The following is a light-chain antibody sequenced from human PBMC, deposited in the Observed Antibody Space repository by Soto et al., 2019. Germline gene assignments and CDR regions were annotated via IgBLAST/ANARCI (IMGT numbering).Light chain of an antibody. CDR3: QQYYSTPWT. J-gene: IGKJ1*01. CDR1: QSVLYSSNNKNY. CDR2: WAY. V-gene: IGKV4-1*01. Sequence: DIVMTQSPDSLAVSLGERATINCKSSQSVLYSSNNKNYLAWYQQKGGQPPKLLIYWAYTRESGVPDRFSGSGSGTDFTLTISSLQAEDVAVYFCQQYYSTPWTFGQGTKVEIK.